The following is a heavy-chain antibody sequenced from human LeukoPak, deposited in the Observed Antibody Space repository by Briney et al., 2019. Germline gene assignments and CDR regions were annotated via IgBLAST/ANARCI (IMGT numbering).Heavy chain of an antibody. J-gene: IGHJ3*02. CDR3: AKDYDSSGWAAFDI. Sequence: PGGSLRLSCAASGFTYSSYSMNWVRQAPGKGLEWVSYISSSSSTIYYADSVKGRFTTSRDNAKNSLYLQMNSLRAEDTAVYYCAKDYDSSGWAAFDIWGQGTMVTVSS. CDR2: ISSSSSTI. D-gene: IGHD3-22*01. V-gene: IGHV3-48*01. CDR1: GFTYSSYS.